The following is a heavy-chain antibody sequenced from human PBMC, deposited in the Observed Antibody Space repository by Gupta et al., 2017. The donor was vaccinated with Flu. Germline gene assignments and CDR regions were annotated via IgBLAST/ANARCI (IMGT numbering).Heavy chain of an antibody. J-gene: IGHJ6*02. CDR1: GFTFSTYG. CDR2: INQDGSEK. Sequence: EVQLVESGGALVQPGGSLRLSGAAPGFTFSTYGMNWVRQAPGKGLEWVAKINQDGSEKYYVDSVKGRFSLSRDNAKNSLYLQMNDLRAEDTAVYYCARIYYGTDVWGQGTTVTVSS. CDR3: ARIYYGTDV. V-gene: IGHV3-7*04.